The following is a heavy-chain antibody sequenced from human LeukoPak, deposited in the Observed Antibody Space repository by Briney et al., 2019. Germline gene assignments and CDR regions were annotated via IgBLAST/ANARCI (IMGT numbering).Heavy chain of an antibody. V-gene: IGHV4-59*11. CDR2: ISDSGST. J-gene: IGHJ4*02. D-gene: IGHD3-22*01. Sequence: SESLSLTCVVSGGSLSTHHWSWIRQSPWRGLEWIGYISDSGSTNYNPSLKSRVTISVDTSKNQFSLMLSSVTAADTAVYYCARGYDSSAYYPFNYWGQGTLVTVSS. CDR1: GGSLSTHH. CDR3: ARGYDSSAYYPFNY.